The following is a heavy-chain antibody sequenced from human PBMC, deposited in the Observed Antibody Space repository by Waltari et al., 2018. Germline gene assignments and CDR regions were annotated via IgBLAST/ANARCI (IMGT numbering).Heavy chain of an antibody. J-gene: IGHJ3*02. D-gene: IGHD2-21*01. CDR2: IIPIFGTA. CDR3: ASCIAMGAFDI. CDR1: GGTFSSYA. Sequence: QVQLVQSGAEVKKPGSSVKVSCKASGGTFSSYANSWGRQAPGQGLEWMGGIIPIFGTANYAQKFQGRVTITADESTSTAYMELSSLRSEDTAVYYCASCIAMGAFDIWGQGTMVTVSS. V-gene: IGHV1-69*13.